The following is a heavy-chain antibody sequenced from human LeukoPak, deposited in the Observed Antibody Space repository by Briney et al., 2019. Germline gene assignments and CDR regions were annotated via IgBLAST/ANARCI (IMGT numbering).Heavy chain of an antibody. J-gene: IGHJ6*02. CDR1: GDSINSLDL. CDR3: AREVVITPYYYYYGMDV. D-gene: IGHD3-22*01. CDR2: MYLSGTT. V-gene: IGHV4-4*02. Sequence: PSGTLSLTCTVSGDSINSLDLWSWVRQPPGKGLEWIREMYLSGTTHSNPSVKSRVTISIDKSKNQFFLNLSSVTAADTAVYYCAREVVITPYYYYYGMDVWGQGTTVTVSS.